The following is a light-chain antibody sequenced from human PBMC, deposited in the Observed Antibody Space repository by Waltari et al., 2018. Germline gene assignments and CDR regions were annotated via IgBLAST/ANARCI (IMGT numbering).Light chain of an antibody. Sequence: DIQMTQSPSTLSASVGDRVTITCRASQSIRNWLAWYLQKPGKAPQLLISKSYRLESGVPSRCSGSASGADYTLTSTSLQPEDFGTYYCQEYSGSSRAFGQGTKVEV. CDR2: KSY. J-gene: IGKJ1*01. CDR3: QEYSGSSRA. V-gene: IGKV1-5*03. CDR1: QSIRNW.